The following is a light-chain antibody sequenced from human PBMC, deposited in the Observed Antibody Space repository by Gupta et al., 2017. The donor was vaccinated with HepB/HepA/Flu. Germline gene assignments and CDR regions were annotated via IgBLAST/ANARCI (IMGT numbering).Light chain of an antibody. J-gene: IGKJ5*01. Sequence: DIVLTQTPATLSVSPGERATLSCRASQSVSSNLAWYQQKPGQAPRLRIYGASTRATGIPARFSGSGSGTEFTLTISSLQSEDFAVYYCQQYNNWPPITFGQETRLEIK. CDR3: QQYNNWPPIT. CDR1: QSVSSN. CDR2: GAS. V-gene: IGKV3-15*01.